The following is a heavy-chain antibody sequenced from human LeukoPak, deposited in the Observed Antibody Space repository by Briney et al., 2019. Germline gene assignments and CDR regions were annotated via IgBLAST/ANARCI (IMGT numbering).Heavy chain of an antibody. J-gene: IGHJ4*02. D-gene: IGHD3-10*01. Sequence: SQTLSLTCTVSGGSVSSGGYYWSWIRQHPGEGLEWIGYIFYNGDTYYDPSLRSRLSISIDTSKNQFSLRLTSVTAADTAVYYCARLSKRLWFFDYWGQGTLVTVSS. V-gene: IGHV4-31*03. CDR2: IFYNGDT. CDR1: GGSVSSGGYY. CDR3: ARLSKRLWFFDY.